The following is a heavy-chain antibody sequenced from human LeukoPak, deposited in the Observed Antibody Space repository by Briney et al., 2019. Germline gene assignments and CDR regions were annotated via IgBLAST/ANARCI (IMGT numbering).Heavy chain of an antibody. CDR1: GFTFSSYC. CDR2: ISSSGATM. Sequence: GGSLRLSWAASGFTFSSYCMSWVRQAAGRGVEWDSYISSSGATMYYADSVQGRFIISRDKYKNAVYLQMNSLRVEDTATYYCAKTLLGPVDYWGQGTLVTVPS. J-gene: IGHJ4*02. D-gene: IGHD7-27*01. CDR3: AKTLLGPVDY. V-gene: IGHV3-23*01.